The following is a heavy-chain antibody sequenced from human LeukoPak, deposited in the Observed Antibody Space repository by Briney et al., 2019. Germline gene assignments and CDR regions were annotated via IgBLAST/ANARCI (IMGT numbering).Heavy chain of an antibody. J-gene: IGHJ4*02. D-gene: IGHD1-26*01. V-gene: IGHV3-74*01. CDR2: IKNDGSIT. CDR3: AREDSGSYSY. Sequence: GGSLRLSCAASGFTFSTYWMHWVRQAPGKGLVGVSRIKNDGSITSYADSVKGRFTISRDNAKNTLFLQMNNLRAEDTAVYYCAREDSGSYSYWGQGTLVTVSS. CDR1: GFTFSTYW.